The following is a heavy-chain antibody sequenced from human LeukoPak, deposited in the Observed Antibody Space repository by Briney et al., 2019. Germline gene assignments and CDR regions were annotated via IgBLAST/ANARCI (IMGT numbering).Heavy chain of an antibody. CDR1: TYSINSGYY. J-gene: IGHJ4*02. V-gene: IGHV4-38-2*02. Sequence: SETLSLTCTVSTYSINSGYYWGWIRQPPGKGLEWIGTIYHSGSTYYNPSLKSRVTISVDTSKNQFSLKLTSVTAADTAVYYCAGQYSNSPEANCWGQGTLVTVSS. CDR3: AGQYSNSPEANC. CDR2: IYHSGST. D-gene: IGHD6-6*01.